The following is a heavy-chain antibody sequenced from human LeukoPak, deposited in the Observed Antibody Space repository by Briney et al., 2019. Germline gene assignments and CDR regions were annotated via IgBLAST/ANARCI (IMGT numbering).Heavy chain of an antibody. Sequence: GASVKVSCKASGGTFSSYAISWVRQAPGQGLEWMGGIIPILGTANYAQKFQGRVTITADESTSTAYMELSSLRSEDTAVYYCARDRSTADYYYMDVWGKGTTVTVSS. CDR3: ARDRSTADYYYMDV. V-gene: IGHV1-69*13. CDR2: IIPILGTA. D-gene: IGHD6-6*01. CDR1: GGTFSSYA. J-gene: IGHJ6*03.